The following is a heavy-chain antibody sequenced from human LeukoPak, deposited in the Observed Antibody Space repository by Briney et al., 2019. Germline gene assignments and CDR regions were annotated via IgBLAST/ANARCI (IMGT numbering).Heavy chain of an antibody. V-gene: IGHV3-21*01. Sequence: GGSLRLSCAASGFTFSSYTMNWVRQAPGKGLEWVSSISSSSSYIYYADSVKGRFTISRDNAKNSLYLQMNSLRAEDTAVYYCARGLGNSGSYSTYWGQGTLVTVSS. J-gene: IGHJ4*02. CDR3: ARGLGNSGSYSTY. CDR1: GFTFSSYT. D-gene: IGHD1-26*01. CDR2: ISSSSSYI.